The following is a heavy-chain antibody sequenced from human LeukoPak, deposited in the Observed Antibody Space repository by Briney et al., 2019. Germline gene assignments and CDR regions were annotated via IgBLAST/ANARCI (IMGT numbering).Heavy chain of an antibody. Sequence: PGGSLRLSCAASGFTFSGYNMSWIRQAPGKGLEWVSYISSSSSYIYYADSVKGRFTISRDNAKNSLYLQMNSLRAEDTAVYYCARAQALKLGRISSSRENWFDLWGQGTLVSVSS. J-gene: IGHJ5*02. V-gene: IGHV3-11*06. CDR3: ARAQALKLGRISSSRENWFDL. CDR1: GFTFSGYN. CDR2: ISSSSSYI. D-gene: IGHD3-10*01.